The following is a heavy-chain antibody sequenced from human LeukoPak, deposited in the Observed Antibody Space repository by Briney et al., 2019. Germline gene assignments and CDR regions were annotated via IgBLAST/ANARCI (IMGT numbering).Heavy chain of an antibody. CDR3: ASNAGYSRRWFDP. D-gene: IGHD6-13*01. Sequence: SETLSLTCTVSGGSISSSSYYWGWIRQPPGKGLEWIGSIYYSGSTYYNPSLKSRVTISVDTSKNQFSLKLSSVTAADTAVYYCASNAGYSRRWFDPWGQGTLVTVSS. V-gene: IGHV4-39*07. CDR1: GGSISSSSYY. CDR2: IYYSGST. J-gene: IGHJ5*02.